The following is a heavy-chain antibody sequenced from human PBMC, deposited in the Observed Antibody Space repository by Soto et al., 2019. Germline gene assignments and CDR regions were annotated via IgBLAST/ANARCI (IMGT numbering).Heavy chain of an antibody. V-gene: IGHV3-23*01. J-gene: IGHJ5*02. CDR3: AKKIPIRDYDFWSGYDWFDP. CDR2: ISGSGGST. D-gene: IGHD3-3*01. Sequence: GGSLRLSCAASGCTFSSYAMSWVRQAPGKGLEWVSAISGSGGSTYYADSVKGRFTISRDNSKNTLYLQMNSLRAEDTAVYYCAKKIPIRDYDFWSGYDWFDPWGQGTLVTVSS. CDR1: GCTFSSYA.